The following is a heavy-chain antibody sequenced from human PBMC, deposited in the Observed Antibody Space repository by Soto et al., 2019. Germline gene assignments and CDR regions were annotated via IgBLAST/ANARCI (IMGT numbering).Heavy chain of an antibody. CDR1: DESVSCTSYY. V-gene: IGHV4-61*01. D-gene: IGHD2-2*01. CDR3: GRGGDAQKMGCH. CDR2: VHFSGSI. J-gene: IGHJ1*01. Sequence: QVQLQESGPGLVKPSETLSLICSVSDESVSCTSYYWSWIRQPPGKGLEWIGFVHFSGSIHYNASLKSRATISVDTSRKQISLKMTSLTAADTAVYFCGRGGDAQKMGCHLGQGTLVTVSS.